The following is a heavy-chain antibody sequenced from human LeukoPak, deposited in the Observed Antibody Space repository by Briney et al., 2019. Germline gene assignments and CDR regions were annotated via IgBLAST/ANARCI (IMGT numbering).Heavy chain of an antibody. Sequence: SETLSLTCAVDGGSFSGYYWSWIRQPPGKGLEWIREINHSGCTNYNPSLKSRVTISVDTSKNQFSLKLSSVTAADTAVYYCARLGAGPTYYDFWSGYSSFYFDYWGQGTLVTVSS. CDR1: GGSFSGYY. D-gene: IGHD3-3*01. J-gene: IGHJ4*02. V-gene: IGHV4-34*01. CDR3: ARLGAGPTYYDFWSGYSSFYFDY. CDR2: INHSGCT.